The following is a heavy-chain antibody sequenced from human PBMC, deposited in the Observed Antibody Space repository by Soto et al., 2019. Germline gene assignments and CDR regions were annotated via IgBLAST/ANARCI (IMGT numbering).Heavy chain of an antibody. V-gene: IGHV1-69*13. Sequence: SVKVSCKASGGTFSSYAISWVRQAPGQGLEWMGGIIPIFGTANYAQKFQGRVTITADESTSTAYMELSSLRSEDTAVYYCARDSCNGVCYRRYYYYYYRLDVWGQGTTVTVSS. CDR2: IIPIFGTA. J-gene: IGHJ6*02. CDR1: GGTFSSYA. D-gene: IGHD2-8*01. CDR3: ARDSCNGVCYRRYYYYYYRLDV.